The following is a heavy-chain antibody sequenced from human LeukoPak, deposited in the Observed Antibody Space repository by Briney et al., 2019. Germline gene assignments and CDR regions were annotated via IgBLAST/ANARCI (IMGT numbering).Heavy chain of an antibody. CDR3: AREDSSAFGP. CDR1: GGSISSYY. CDR2: IHYSGST. V-gene: IGHV4-59*01. D-gene: IGHD6-19*01. Sequence: PSETLSLTCTVSGGSISSYYWSWIRQPPGKGLEWIGYIHYSGSTSYNPSLKSRVTISVDTSKNQFSLNLSSVTAADTAVYYCAREDSSAFGPWGQGTLVTVSS. J-gene: IGHJ1*01.